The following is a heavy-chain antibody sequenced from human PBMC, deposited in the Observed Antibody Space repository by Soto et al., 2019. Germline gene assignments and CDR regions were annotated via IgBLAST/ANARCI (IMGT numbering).Heavy chain of an antibody. V-gene: IGHV3-73*01. CDR2: VASKPEGYTT. CDR1: GYTFSDTA. D-gene: IGHD3-22*01. Sequence: GGSLRLSCAASGYTFSDTAIHWVRQAPGKGLEWVGRVASKPEGYTTTYGASVKGRFTISRDESQNTAYLQMNSLKTEDTAVYYCAIRASYYDSSGYFDYWGQGTLVTVSS. CDR3: AIRASYYDSSGYFDY. J-gene: IGHJ4*02.